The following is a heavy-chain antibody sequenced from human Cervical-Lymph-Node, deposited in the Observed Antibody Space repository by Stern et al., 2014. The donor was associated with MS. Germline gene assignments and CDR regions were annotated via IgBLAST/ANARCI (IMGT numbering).Heavy chain of an antibody. V-gene: IGHV1-69*01. D-gene: IGHD3/OR15-3a*01. J-gene: IGHJ6*02. CDR2: IIPLFGTA. CDR1: GGTFSSYG. CDR3: ARDNDFGIAHGMDV. Sequence: VQLEESGAEVKKPGSSVKVSCKASGGTFSSYGISWVRQAPGQGLEWMGGIIPLFGTANYAQKFQGRVTITADESTSTAYMELSSLRSEDTAVYYCARDNDFGIAHGMDVWGQGTTVTVSS.